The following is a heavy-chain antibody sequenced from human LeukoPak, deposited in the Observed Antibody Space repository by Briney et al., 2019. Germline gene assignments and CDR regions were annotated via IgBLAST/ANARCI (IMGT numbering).Heavy chain of an antibody. D-gene: IGHD4-23*01. J-gene: IGHJ4*02. Sequence: PGGSLRLSCAASGFTFDDYAMHWVRQAPGKGLEWVSGISWNSGSIGYADSVKGRFTISRDNAKNSLYLQMNSLRAEDTALYYCAKDPDYGGNLYYFDYWGQGTLVTVSS. CDR2: ISWNSGSI. CDR1: GFTFDDYA. V-gene: IGHV3-9*01. CDR3: AKDPDYGGNLYYFDY.